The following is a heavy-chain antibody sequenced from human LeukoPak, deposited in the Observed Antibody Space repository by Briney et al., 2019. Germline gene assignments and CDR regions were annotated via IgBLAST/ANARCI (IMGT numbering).Heavy chain of an antibody. CDR3: ARGHWELY. V-gene: IGHV3-7*01. CDR1: GFTFSSYA. Sequence: GGSLRLSCAASGFTFSSYAMSWVRQAPGKGLEWVANINQDGSEKDYVDSVKGRFTISRDNAENSLYLQMNSLRAEDTAVYYCARGHWELYWGQGFLVTVSS. J-gene: IGHJ4*02. CDR2: INQDGSEK. D-gene: IGHD1-7*01.